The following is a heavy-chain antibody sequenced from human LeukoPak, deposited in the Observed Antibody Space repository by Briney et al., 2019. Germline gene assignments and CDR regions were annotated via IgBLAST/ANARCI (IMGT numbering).Heavy chain of an antibody. Sequence: RTGGSLRLSCAASGFTFSIYAMHWVRQAPGKGLEWVAVISDDGSNKYYADSVKGRFTISRDNSKNTLYLQMNSLRAEDTAVYYCARVAPPDYYYYMDVWGKGTTVTVSS. J-gene: IGHJ6*03. CDR1: GFTFSIYA. V-gene: IGHV3-30-3*01. CDR2: ISDDGSNK. CDR3: ARVAPPDYYYYMDV.